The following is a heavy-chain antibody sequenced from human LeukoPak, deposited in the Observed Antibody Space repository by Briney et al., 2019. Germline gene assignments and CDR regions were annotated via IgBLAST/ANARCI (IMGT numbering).Heavy chain of an antibody. CDR1: GFTFSSYG. D-gene: IGHD2-15*01. V-gene: IGHV3-30*02. CDR3: ARGPARISKGNWFDP. J-gene: IGHJ5*02. CDR2: IRYDGSNK. Sequence: GGSLRLSCAASGFTFSSYGMHWVRQAPGKGLEWVAFIRYDGSNKYYADSVKGRFTISRDNSKNTLYLQMNSLRAEDTAVYYCARGPARISKGNWFDPWGQGTLVTVSS.